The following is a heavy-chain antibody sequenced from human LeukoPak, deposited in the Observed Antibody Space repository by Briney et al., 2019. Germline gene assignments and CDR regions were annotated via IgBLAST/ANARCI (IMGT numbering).Heavy chain of an antibody. CDR3: ASFNNYDSRGKKRDS. J-gene: IGHJ4*02. V-gene: IGHV1-8*01. CDR1: GYTFTSYD. Sequence: ASVKVSCKASGYTFTSYDINWVRQATGQGLEWMGWMNPNSGNTGYAQKFQGRVTMTRNTSISTAYMELSSLRSEDTAVHYCASFNNYDSRGKKRDSWGRGTLVTVS. CDR2: MNPNSGNT. D-gene: IGHD3-22*01.